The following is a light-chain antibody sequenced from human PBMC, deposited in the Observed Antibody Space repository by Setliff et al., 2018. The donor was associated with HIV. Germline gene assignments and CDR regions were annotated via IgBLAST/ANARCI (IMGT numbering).Light chain of an antibody. CDR3: QQFNSFPLT. Sequence: AIQLTQFPSSLSASVGDRVTITCRASQAISSALAWYQQKPGKAPELLMYDASTLESGVPSRFSGRGSGTDFTLTINSLQPEDFATYFCQQFNSFPLTFGGGTKVDIK. J-gene: IGKJ4*01. CDR1: QAISSA. CDR2: DAS. V-gene: IGKV1-13*02.